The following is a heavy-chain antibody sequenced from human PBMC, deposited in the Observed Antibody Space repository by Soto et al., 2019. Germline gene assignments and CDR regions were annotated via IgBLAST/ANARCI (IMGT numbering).Heavy chain of an antibody. CDR3: ARDSLRNYFDP. Sequence: SETLSLTCNVSGGSISTSAYFWAWIRQPPGKGLEWIGSIYYHGNTYYNPSLKSRVTISIDTSRNQFSLRLISVTAADTAVYYCARDSLRNYFDPWGQGTPVTVSS. CDR2: IYYHGNT. D-gene: IGHD4-4*01. J-gene: IGHJ5*02. V-gene: IGHV4-39*02. CDR1: GGSISTSAYF.